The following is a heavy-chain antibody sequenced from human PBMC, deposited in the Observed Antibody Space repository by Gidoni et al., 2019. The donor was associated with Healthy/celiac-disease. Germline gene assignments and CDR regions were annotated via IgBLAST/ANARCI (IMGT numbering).Heavy chain of an antibody. V-gene: IGHV4-59*08. D-gene: IGHD3-22*01. J-gene: IGHJ3*02. CDR2: IYYSGST. CDR3: ARLVPDSSGYYYVMAFDI. Sequence: QVQLQESGPGLVKPSETLSLTCTVSGGSISRYYWRWSRQPPGKGLEWIGYIYYSGSTNYNPSLKSRVTISVDTSKNQFSLKLSSVTAADTAVYYCARLVPDSSGYYYVMAFDIWGQGTMVTVSS. CDR1: GGSISRYY.